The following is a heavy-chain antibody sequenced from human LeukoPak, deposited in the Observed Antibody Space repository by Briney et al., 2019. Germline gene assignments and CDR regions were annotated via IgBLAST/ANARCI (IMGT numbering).Heavy chain of an antibody. D-gene: IGHD1-14*01. CDR1: GFTFSSYA. CDR2: ISYDGSNK. Sequence: GGSLRLSCAASGFTFSSYAMHWVRQDPGKGLEWVAVISYDGSNKYYADSVKGRFTISRDNSKNTLYLQMNSLRAEDTAVYYCASPPNGIFTAGWGRGTLVTVSS. V-gene: IGHV3-30*04. J-gene: IGHJ4*02. CDR3: ASPPNGIFTAG.